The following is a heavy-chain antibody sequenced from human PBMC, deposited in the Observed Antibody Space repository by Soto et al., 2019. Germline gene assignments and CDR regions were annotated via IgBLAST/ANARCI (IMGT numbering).Heavy chain of an antibody. CDR3: ARGPCSGGSCYFDY. CDR2: IWYDGSNK. CDR1: GFTFSSYG. V-gene: IGHV3-33*01. Sequence: QVQLVESGGGVVQPGRSLRLSCAASGFTFSSYGMHWVRQAPGKGLEWVAVIWYDGSNKYYADSVKGRFTISRDNSKNTLYLQMNSLRAEDTAVYYCARGPCSGGSCYFDYWGQGTLVTVSS. J-gene: IGHJ4*02. D-gene: IGHD2-15*01.